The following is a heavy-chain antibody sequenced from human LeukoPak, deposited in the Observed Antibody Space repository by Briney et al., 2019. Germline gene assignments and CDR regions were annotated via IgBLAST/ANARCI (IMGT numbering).Heavy chain of an antibody. CDR1: GFTFSSYS. Sequence: MSGGSLRLSCAASGFTFSSYSMNWVRQAPGKGLEWVSSISSSSSYIYYADSVKGRFTISRDNAKNSLYLQMNSLRAEDTAVYYCARVADTAMVSHYYYYMDVWGKGTTVTVSS. J-gene: IGHJ6*03. D-gene: IGHD5-18*01. V-gene: IGHV3-21*01. CDR3: ARVADTAMVSHYYYYMDV. CDR2: ISSSSSYI.